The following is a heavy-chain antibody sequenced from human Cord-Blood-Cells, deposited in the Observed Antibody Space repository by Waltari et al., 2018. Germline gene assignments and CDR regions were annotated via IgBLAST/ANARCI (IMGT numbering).Heavy chain of an antibody. V-gene: IGHV1-24*01. CDR1: GYTLTELS. Sequence: QVQLVQSGAEVKKPGASVKVSCKVSGYTLTELSMHWVRQAPGKGREWMGGFDPEDGETIYAQKFQGTVTMTEDTSTDTAYMELSSLGSEDTAVYYCATGLYSSSSTDAFDIWGQGTMVTVSS. CDR2: FDPEDGET. J-gene: IGHJ3*02. CDR3: ATGLYSSSSTDAFDI. D-gene: IGHD6-6*01.